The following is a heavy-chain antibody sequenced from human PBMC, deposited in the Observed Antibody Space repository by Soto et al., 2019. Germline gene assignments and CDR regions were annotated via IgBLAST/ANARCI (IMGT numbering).Heavy chain of an antibody. V-gene: IGHV1-69*13. J-gene: IGHJ4*02. D-gene: IGHD4-17*01. Sequence: SVKVSCKASGGTFSSYAISWLRQAPGQGLEWMGGIIPIFGTANYAQKFQGRVTITADESTSTTYMELNSLGAEDMAVYYCARVRYGGYSYYFDYWGQGALVTVSS. CDR2: IIPIFGTA. CDR1: GGTFSSYA. CDR3: ARVRYGGYSYYFDY.